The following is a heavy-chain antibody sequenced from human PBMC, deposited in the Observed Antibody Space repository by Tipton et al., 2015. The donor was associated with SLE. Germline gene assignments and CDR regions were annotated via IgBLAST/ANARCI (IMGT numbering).Heavy chain of an antibody. Sequence: TLSLTCTVSGGSISFDYWGWIRQPAGKGLEWIGRIYTGGNTKYNPSLESRVTLSADASKAQFSLKLTSVTAADTAVYYCVVCSPSSCAYFDYWDQGRLVTVSS. CDR1: GGSISFDY. CDR2: IYTGGNT. J-gene: IGHJ4*02. D-gene: IGHD2-2*01. V-gene: IGHV4-4*07. CDR3: VVCSPSSCAYFDY.